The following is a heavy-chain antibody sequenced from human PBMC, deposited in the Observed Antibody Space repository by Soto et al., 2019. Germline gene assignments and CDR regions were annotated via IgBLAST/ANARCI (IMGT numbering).Heavy chain of an antibody. V-gene: IGHV1-69*01. CDR3: VRDSGAKLSSS. D-gene: IGHD6-13*01. CDR1: GGTFSSYR. CDR2: IVPIRRTA. J-gene: IGHJ4*02. Sequence: QVQLVQSGAEVKKSGSSVKVSCKASGGTFSSYRINWLRQAPGQGLEWVGGIVPIRRTADYAQKFQGRVTITADESARTSYMELRRLKSQDTAVYYCVRDSGAKLSSSWGQGTLVTVSS.